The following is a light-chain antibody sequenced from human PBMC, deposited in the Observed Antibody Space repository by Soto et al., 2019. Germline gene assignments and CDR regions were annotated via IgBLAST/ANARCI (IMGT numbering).Light chain of an antibody. J-gene: IGLJ3*02. CDR1: SSDVGGYNY. CDR2: EVS. V-gene: IGLV2-14*01. CDR3: SSYTARSTWV. Sequence: QSVLTQPASVSGSPGQSITISCTGTSSDVGGYNYVSWYQQHPGTSPRLMIYEVSNRPSGVSYRFACSKSGNTASLNISGLQAEDEGDYYCSSYTARSTWVFGGGTKLTVL.